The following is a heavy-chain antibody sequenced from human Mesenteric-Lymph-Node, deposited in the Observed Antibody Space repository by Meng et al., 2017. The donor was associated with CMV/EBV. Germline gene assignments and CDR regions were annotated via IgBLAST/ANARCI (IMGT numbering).Heavy chain of an antibody. V-gene: IGHV1-2*02. J-gene: IGHJ6*02. D-gene: IGHD6-6*01. CDR2: INPNTGDT. Sequence: ASVKVSCKASGYTFTGFYIHWVRQAPGQGLEWMGCINPNTGDTNHAQKIQGRVTVTSDTSISTAYMELRTLRSDDTAVYYCARDVHSSSGAYFYYYGMDVWGQGTTVTVSS. CDR1: GYTFTGFY. CDR3: ARDVHSSSGAYFYYYGMDV.